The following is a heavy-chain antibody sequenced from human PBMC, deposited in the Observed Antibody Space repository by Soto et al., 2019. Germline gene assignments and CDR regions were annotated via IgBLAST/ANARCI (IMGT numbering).Heavy chain of an antibody. J-gene: IGHJ4*02. CDR2: INPSGGST. V-gene: IGHV1-46*01. CDR3: VREDLISMRDYYFAY. D-gene: IGHD3-22*01. CDR1: RYTFTNYY. Sequence: ASVKVSCKASRYTFTNYYIHWVRQAPGQGLEWMGIINPSGGSTSYAQKLQGRVTMTRDTSTSTVYMELNSLRSEDTALYYCVREDLISMRDYYFAYWGQGTQVTVSS.